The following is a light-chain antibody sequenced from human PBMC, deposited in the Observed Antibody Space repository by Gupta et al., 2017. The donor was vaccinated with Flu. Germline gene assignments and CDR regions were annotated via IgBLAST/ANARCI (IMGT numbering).Light chain of an antibody. J-gene: IGKJ4*01. Sequence: EILMTQPPATLSVSPGERATLSCRASQSVGSNSAWYQQKPGQTPRLLIYGASTTPTGLPARFSGDGSGTEFTLTISSLQSQDCAVYYCQQYNNWPPLFGGGTKVELK. V-gene: IGKV3-15*01. CDR1: QSVGSN. CDR2: GAS. CDR3: QQYNNWPPL.